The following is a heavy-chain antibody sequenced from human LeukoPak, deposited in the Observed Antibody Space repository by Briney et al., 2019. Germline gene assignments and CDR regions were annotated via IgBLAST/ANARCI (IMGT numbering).Heavy chain of an antibody. V-gene: IGHV3-74*01. D-gene: IGHD2-15*01. CDR2: INGDGSSP. Sequence: GGSLRLSCTASGFTFSSYWMQWVRQVPGKGLVWVSRINGDGSSPSYADSVKGRFTISRDNSKNTLCLQMNNLSAEDTAVYYCARETSGSFPYWGQGTLVTVSS. CDR1: GFTFSSYW. CDR3: ARETSGSFPY. J-gene: IGHJ4*02.